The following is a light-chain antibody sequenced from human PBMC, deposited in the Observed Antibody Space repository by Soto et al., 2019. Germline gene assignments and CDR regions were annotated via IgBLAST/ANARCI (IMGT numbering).Light chain of an antibody. CDR2: DDS. CDR3: QVWDIKSDVV. J-gene: IGLJ7*01. Sequence: SYELTQPPSVSVGPGQTARITCGGDNIGSKSGHWFHQKPGQAPVLVVFDDSDRPSGIPERFSGSTSGNTATLIINRVEAGDEADYYCQVWDIKSDVVFGGGTQLTVL. CDR1: NIGSKS. V-gene: IGLV3-21*02.